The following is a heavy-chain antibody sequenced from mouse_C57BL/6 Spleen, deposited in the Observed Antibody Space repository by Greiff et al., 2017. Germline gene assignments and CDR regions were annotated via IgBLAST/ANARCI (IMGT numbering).Heavy chain of an antibody. V-gene: IGHV5-15*01. Sequence: EVQLVESGGGLVQPGGSLKLSCAASGFTFSDYGMAWVRQAPRKGPEWVAFISNLAYSIYYADTVTGRFTISRENAKNTLYLEMSSLRSEDTAMYYCARAYYSNYEYFDVWGTGTTVTVSS. CDR1: GFTFSDYG. J-gene: IGHJ1*03. CDR2: ISNLAYSI. CDR3: ARAYYSNYEYFDV. D-gene: IGHD2-5*01.